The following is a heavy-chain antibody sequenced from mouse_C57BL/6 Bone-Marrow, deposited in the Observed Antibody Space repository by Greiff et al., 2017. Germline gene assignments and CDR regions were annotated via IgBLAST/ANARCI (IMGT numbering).Heavy chain of an antibody. D-gene: IGHD1-1*01. CDR3: ARGAHYYGSSYGAMDY. V-gene: IGHV1-81*01. J-gene: IGHJ4*01. Sequence: VQLQQSGAELARPGASVKLSCKASGYTFTSYGISWVKQRTGQGLEWIGEIYPRSGNTFYNEKFKGKATLTADKSSRRAYMELPSLTSEDSAVYFCARGAHYYGSSYGAMDYWGQGTSVTVSS. CDR1: GYTFTSYG. CDR2: IYPRSGNT.